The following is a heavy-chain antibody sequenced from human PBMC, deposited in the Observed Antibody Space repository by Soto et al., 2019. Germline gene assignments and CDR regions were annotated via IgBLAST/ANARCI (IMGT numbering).Heavy chain of an antibody. D-gene: IGHD7-27*01. J-gene: IGHJ4*02. CDR3: ARRWGYSFDY. V-gene: IGHV4-39*01. CDR1: GGSISSYY. CDR2: IYYSGST. Sequence: QLQLQESGPGLVKPSETLSLTCTVSGGSISSYYWGWIRRPPGKGLEWNGSIYYSGSTYYNPSLKSRVTISVDTSKNQFSLKLSSVTAADTAVYYCARRWGYSFDYWGQGTLVTVSS.